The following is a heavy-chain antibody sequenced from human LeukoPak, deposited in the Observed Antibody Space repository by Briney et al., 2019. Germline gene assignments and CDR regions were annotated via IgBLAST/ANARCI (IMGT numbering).Heavy chain of an antibody. Sequence: SETLSLTCTVSGGSISSYYWSWIRQPPGKGLEWIGYIYYSGSTNYNPSLKSRVTISVATSKNQFSLKLSSVTAADTAVYYCAREDDILTGYSPSGAFDIWGQGTMVTVSS. V-gene: IGHV4-59*01. CDR2: IYYSGST. J-gene: IGHJ3*02. CDR3: AREDDILTGYSPSGAFDI. CDR1: GGSISSYY. D-gene: IGHD3-9*01.